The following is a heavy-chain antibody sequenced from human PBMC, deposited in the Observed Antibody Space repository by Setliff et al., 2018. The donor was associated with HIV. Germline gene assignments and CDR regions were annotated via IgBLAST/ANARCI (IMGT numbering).Heavy chain of an antibody. CDR3: AREDSSSWYSSLSF. D-gene: IGHD6-13*01. Sequence: PSETLSLTCTVSGDSINSGSYHWNWIRQPAGKGLEWIGRIYISGSANYNPSLKSRVTISVDTSKNQFSLKLSSVTAADTAIYYCAREDSSSWYSSLSFWGQGTLVTAPQ. CDR1: GDSINSGSYH. J-gene: IGHJ1*01. V-gene: IGHV4-61*02. CDR2: IYISGSA.